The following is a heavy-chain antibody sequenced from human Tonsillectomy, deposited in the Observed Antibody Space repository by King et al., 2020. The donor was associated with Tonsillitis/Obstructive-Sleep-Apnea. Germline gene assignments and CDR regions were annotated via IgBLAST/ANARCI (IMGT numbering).Heavy chain of an antibody. CDR2: ISYDGSNK. J-gene: IGHJ3*02. D-gene: IGHD3-22*01. V-gene: IGHV3-30*04. Sequence: VQLVESGGGVVQPGRSLRLSCAASGFTFSNYAIHWVRQAPGKGLEWVAVISYDGSNKYYADSVKGRFTISRDNSRNTLDLQMNSLRVEDTAVYYCAREGIYDRSGYADAFDIWGQGTVVTVSS. CDR3: AREGIYDRSGYADAFDI. CDR1: GFTFSNYA.